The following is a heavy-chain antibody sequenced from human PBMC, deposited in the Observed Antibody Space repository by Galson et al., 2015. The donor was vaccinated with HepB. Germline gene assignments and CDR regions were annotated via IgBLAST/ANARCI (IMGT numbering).Heavy chain of an antibody. CDR2: ISGSTGST. Sequence: SLRLSCAASGFTFSSYAMSWVRQAPGKGLEWVSSISGSTGSTYYADSVKGRFTISRDISKNTVFLQMNRLRAEDTAIYYCAKSGVFLRYYYGLDVWGQGTMVTVSS. D-gene: IGHD3-22*01. J-gene: IGHJ6*02. CDR1: GFTFSSYA. V-gene: IGHV3-23*01. CDR3: AKSGVFLRYYYGLDV.